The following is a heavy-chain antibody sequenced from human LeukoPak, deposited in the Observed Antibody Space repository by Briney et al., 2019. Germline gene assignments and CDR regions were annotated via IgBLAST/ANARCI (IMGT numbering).Heavy chain of an antibody. V-gene: IGHV3-7*01. Sequence: GGSLRLSCAASGFTFNRYNMNWVRRAPGKGLEWVANIKQDESEKYYVDSVKGRFTISRDNAKNSLFLQMNSLRVEDTAVYYCVSGGAVPNYFDFWGQGTLVTVSS. CDR3: VSGGAVPNYFDF. CDR1: GFTFNRYN. J-gene: IGHJ4*02. CDR2: IKQDESEK. D-gene: IGHD4/OR15-4a*01.